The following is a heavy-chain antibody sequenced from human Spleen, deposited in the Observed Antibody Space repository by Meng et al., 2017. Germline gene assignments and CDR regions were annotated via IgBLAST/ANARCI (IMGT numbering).Heavy chain of an antibody. CDR3: GRPHAPWNNHFAMDV. Sequence: ASVKVSCKASGYTFTSYDINWVRQATGQGLEWMGWMNPNSGNTGYAQKFQGRVTMTRNTSISTAYMELSSLRSEDTAVYYCGRPHAPWNNHFAMDVWGQGTAVTVSS. CDR1: GYTFTSYD. CDR2: MNPNSGNT. V-gene: IGHV1-8*01. J-gene: IGHJ6*02. D-gene: IGHD1-1*01.